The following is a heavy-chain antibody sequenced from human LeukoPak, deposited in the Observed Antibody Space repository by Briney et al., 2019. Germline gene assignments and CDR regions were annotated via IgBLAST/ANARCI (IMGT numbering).Heavy chain of an antibody. D-gene: IGHD1-14*01. CDR3: AREGTPAPPTQLRLAEYFQH. CDR2: ISGSGGST. Sequence: GGSLRLSCAASGFTFSSYAMSWVRQAPGKGLEWVSAISGSGGSTYYADSVKGRFTISRDNSKNTLYLQMNSLRAEDTAVYYCAREGTPAPPTQLRLAEYFQHWGQGTLVTVSS. J-gene: IGHJ1*01. CDR1: GFTFSSYA. V-gene: IGHV3-23*01.